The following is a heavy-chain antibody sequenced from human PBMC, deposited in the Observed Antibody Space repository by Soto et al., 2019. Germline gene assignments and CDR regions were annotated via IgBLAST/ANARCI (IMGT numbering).Heavy chain of an antibody. Sequence: GGSLRLSCAASGFTVSTDWMYWVRQAPGKGLEWISVIKSGGNTNYADSVKGRFTISRDNSKNTLYLQMNSLRAEDTAVYYCARDLAAGTTGYYYYYGMDVWGQGTTVTAP. CDR1: GFTVSTDW. CDR3: ARDLAAGTTGYYYYYGMDV. V-gene: IGHV3-66*02. D-gene: IGHD1-7*01. J-gene: IGHJ6*02. CDR2: IKSGGNT.